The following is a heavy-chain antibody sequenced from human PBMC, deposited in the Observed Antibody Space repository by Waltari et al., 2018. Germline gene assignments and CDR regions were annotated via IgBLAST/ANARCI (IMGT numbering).Heavy chain of an antibody. CDR3: ARALWRVGTRGDFFDI. CDR2: VQSSGST. J-gene: IGHJ3*02. Sequence: QVQLRESGPGLVKSSETLSLTCSVSGDSLGTNSWSWFRQSPGKGLEWIGYVQSSGSTDYNPSFRGRVTMSADASKNQFSLTLKSLTAADTATYFCARALWRVGTRGDFFDIWGRGTTVTVS. CDR1: GDSLGTNS. V-gene: IGHV4-59*01. D-gene: IGHD1-7*01.